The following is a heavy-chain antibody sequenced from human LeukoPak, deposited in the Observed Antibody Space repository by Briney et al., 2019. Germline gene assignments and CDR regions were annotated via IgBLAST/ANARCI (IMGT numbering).Heavy chain of an antibody. CDR2: ISYDGSNK. J-gene: IGHJ4*02. Sequence: GGSLRLSCAASGLTFSSYAMHWVRQAPGKGLEWVAVISYDGSNKYYADSVKGRFTISRDNSKNTLYLQVNSLRAEDTAVYYCARAPQDPYYFDYWGQGTLVTVSS. CDR3: ARAPQDPYYFDY. V-gene: IGHV3-30*04. CDR1: GLTFSSYA.